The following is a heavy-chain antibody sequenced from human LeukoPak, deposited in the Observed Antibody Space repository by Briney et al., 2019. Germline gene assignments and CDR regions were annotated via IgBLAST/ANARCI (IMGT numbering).Heavy chain of an antibody. Sequence: PGGSLRLSCAASGFTFSSYSMNWVRQAPGKGLEWVSYISSSSSTIYYADSVKGRFTISRDNAKNTLYLQLNTLRAEDTAVYYCVRGRGWLTNDWGQGTLVTVSS. CDR1: GFTFSSYS. CDR3: VRGRGWLTND. V-gene: IGHV3-48*04. D-gene: IGHD5-24*01. CDR2: ISSSSSTI. J-gene: IGHJ4*02.